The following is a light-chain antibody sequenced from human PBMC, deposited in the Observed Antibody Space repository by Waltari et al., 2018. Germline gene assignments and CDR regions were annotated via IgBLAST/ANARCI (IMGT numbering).Light chain of an antibody. CDR3: SSYTSSSTRV. CDR2: DVT. J-gene: IGLJ3*02. V-gene: IGLV2-14*03. Sequence: QSALTQPASVSGSPGQSITLSCTGPSRAVGGYNYVSWYQQHPDKAPKLLIYDVTKRPSGVSYRFSASKSGNTASLTISGLQAEDEGDYYCSSYTSSSTRVFGGGTKLTVL. CDR1: SRAVGGYNY.